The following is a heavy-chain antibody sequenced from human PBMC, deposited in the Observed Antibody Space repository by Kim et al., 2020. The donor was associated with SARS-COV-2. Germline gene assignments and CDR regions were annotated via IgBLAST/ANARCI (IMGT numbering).Heavy chain of an antibody. CDR1: GGSISSYY. CDR2: IYYSGST. D-gene: IGHD5-12*01. CDR3: ARGSLKGGGYSGYNYYFDY. J-gene: IGHJ4*02. Sequence: SETLSLTCTVSGGSISSYYWSWIRQPPGKGLEWIGYIYYSGSTNYNPSLKSRVTISVDTSKNQFSLKLSSVTAADTAVYYCARGSLKGGGYSGYNYYFDYWGQGTLVTVSS. V-gene: IGHV4-59*01.